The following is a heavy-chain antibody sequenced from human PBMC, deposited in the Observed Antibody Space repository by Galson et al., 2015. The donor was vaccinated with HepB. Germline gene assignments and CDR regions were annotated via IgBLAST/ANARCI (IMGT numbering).Heavy chain of an antibody. V-gene: IGHV3-21*01. CDR2: ISSSSSYI. D-gene: IGHD6-13*01. J-gene: IGHJ4*02. CDR3: ARANRWYSSSWDY. Sequence: SLRLSCAASGFTFSSYAMSWVRQAPGKGLEWVSSISSSSSYIYYADSVKGRFTISRDNAKNSLYLQMNSLRAEDTAVYYCARANRWYSSSWDYWGQGTLVTVSS. CDR1: GFTFSSYA.